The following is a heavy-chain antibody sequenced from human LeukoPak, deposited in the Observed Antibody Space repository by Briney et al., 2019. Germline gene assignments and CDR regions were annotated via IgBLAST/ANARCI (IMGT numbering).Heavy chain of an antibody. Sequence: ASVKVSCKASGGTFSSYAISWVRQAPGQGLEWMGGIIPIFGTANYAQKFQGRVTITTDESTSTAYMELSSLRSEDTAVYYCASLSLHYGSGSYRDYWGQGTLVTVSS. D-gene: IGHD3-10*01. V-gene: IGHV1-69*05. J-gene: IGHJ4*02. CDR1: GGTFSSYA. CDR2: IIPIFGTA. CDR3: ASLSLHYGSGSYRDY.